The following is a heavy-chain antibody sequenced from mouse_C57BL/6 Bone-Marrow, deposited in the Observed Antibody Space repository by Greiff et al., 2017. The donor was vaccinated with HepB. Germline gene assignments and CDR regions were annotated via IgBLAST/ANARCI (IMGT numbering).Heavy chain of an antibody. CDR3: ARMDGYDSWFAY. Sequence: VKLQESGPGLVAPSHSLSITCTVSGFSLTSYAISWVRQPPGKGLEWLGVIWTGGGTNYNSALKSRLSISKDNSKSQVFLKMNSLQTDDTARYYCARMDGYDSWFAYWGQGTLVTVSA. CDR1: GFSLTSYA. V-gene: IGHV2-9-1*01. D-gene: IGHD2-2*01. J-gene: IGHJ3*01. CDR2: IWTGGGT.